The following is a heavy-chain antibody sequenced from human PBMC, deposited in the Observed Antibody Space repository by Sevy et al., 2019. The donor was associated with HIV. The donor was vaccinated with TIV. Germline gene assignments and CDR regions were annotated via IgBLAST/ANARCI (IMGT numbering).Heavy chain of an antibody. CDR3: AREGCTKPHDY. CDR1: GFTFSKYS. J-gene: IGHJ4*02. CDR2: LSFGCGEI. Sequence: GESLKISCAASGFTFSKYSMSWVRQPPGKGLEWVSILSFGCGEINYADSVKGRFTISRDNSKNSVYLQMNNLRPEDTAVYYCAREGCTKPHDYWGQGTLVTVSS. V-gene: IGHV3-23*01. D-gene: IGHD2-8*01.